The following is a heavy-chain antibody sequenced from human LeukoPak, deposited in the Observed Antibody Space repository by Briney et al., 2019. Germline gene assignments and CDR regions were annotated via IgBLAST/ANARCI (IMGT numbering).Heavy chain of an antibody. Sequence: GGSLRLSCAASGFIFSSYSMTWVRQAPGKGLEWVSYISSSSSTIYYADSVKGRFTISRDNAKNSLYLQMNSLRAEDTAAYYCASNRVVIQVDAFDIWGQGTLVTVSS. CDR1: GFIFSSYS. J-gene: IGHJ3*02. V-gene: IGHV3-48*01. D-gene: IGHD2-21*01. CDR2: ISSSSSTI. CDR3: ASNRVVIQVDAFDI.